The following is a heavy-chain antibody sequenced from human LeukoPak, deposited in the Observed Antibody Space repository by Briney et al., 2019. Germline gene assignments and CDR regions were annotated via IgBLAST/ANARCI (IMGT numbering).Heavy chain of an antibody. Sequence: SETLSLTCSVSGGSINSGYYYWGWIRQPPGKGVEWIGYIYHSGSTYYNPSLKSRVTISVDRSKNQFSLKLSSVTAADTAVYYCARGASGLVGSSYYYYYMDVWGKGTTVTVSS. CDR3: ARGASGLVGSSYYYYYMDV. D-gene: IGHD6-6*01. J-gene: IGHJ6*03. V-gene: IGHV4-30-2*01. CDR2: IYHSGST. CDR1: GGSINSGYYY.